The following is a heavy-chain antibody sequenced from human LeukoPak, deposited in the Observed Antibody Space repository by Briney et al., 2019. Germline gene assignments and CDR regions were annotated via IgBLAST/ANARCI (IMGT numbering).Heavy chain of an antibody. D-gene: IGHD6-13*01. J-gene: IGHJ4*02. CDR2: ISYDGSNK. CDR1: GFTFSSYG. Sequence: GGSLRLSCAASGFTFSSYGMHWVRQAPGKGLEWVAVISYDGSNKYYADSVKGRFTISRDNSKNTLYLQMNSLRAEDTAVYYCAKQFIAAAYHNFDYWGQGTLVTVSS. CDR3: AKQFIAAAYHNFDY. V-gene: IGHV3-30*18.